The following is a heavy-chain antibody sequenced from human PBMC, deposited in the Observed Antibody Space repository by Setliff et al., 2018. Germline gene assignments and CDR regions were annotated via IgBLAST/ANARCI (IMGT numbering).Heavy chain of an antibody. J-gene: IGHJ3*01. CDR2: IYHSGSA. CDR1: GDSISSGDYF. D-gene: IGHD1-26*01. V-gene: IGHV4-30-4*08. Sequence: PSETLSLTCTVSGDSISSGDYFWSWIRQPPGKGLEWIAYIYHSGSAYYNPSLKSRVTMSVDTSKNQFSLHLTSVTAADTAVCYCAREVGTSTSSDAFDVWGQGMMVTVSS. CDR3: AREVGTSTSSDAFDV.